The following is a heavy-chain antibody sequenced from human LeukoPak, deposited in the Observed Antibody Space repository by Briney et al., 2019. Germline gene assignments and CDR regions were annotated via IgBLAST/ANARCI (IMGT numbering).Heavy chain of an antibody. J-gene: IGHJ6*03. CDR2: IIPIFGTA. Sequence: SVKVSCRASGGTFSSYAISWVRQAPGQGLEWMGGIIPIFGTANYAQKFQGRVTITTDESTSTAYMELSSLRSEDTAVYYCARGRTSSGLYYYYMDVWGKGTTVTVSS. CDR1: GGTFSSYA. V-gene: IGHV1-69*05. D-gene: IGHD3-10*01. CDR3: ARGRTSSGLYYYYMDV.